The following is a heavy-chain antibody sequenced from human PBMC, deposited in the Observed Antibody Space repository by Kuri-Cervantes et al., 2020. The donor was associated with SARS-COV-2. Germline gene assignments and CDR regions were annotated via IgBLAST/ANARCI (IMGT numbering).Heavy chain of an antibody. D-gene: IGHD3-10*01. CDR1: GGSFSGYY. V-gene: IGHV4-34*01. J-gene: IGHJ5*02. CDR3: ARVLNSGSYPYRGNWFDP. Sequence: ESLKISCAVYGGSFSGYYLSWIRQPPGKGLEWIGEINHSGSTNYNPSLKSRVTISVDTSKNQFSLKLSSVTAADTAVYYCARVLNSGSYPYRGNWFDPWGQGTLVTVSS. CDR2: INHSGST.